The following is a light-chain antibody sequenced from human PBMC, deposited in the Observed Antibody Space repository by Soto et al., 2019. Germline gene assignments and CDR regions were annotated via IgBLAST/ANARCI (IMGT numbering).Light chain of an antibody. V-gene: IGKV1-39*01. CDR3: QRTYTFPWT. Sequence: DIRMTQSPSSLSASVGDAVTITCRASQGISDYLSWFQHKPGEAPKLLIYTASSLQGGVPLRFSGAGSRTDFSLTISGLQPEDSATYYCQRTYTFPWTFGQGTRVDIK. J-gene: IGKJ1*01. CDR2: TAS. CDR1: QGISDY.